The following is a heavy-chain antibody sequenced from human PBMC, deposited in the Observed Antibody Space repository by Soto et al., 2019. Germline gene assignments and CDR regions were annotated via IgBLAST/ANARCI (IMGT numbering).Heavy chain of an antibody. Sequence: QGHLVQSGGEVKKPGASVKVSCKASGYTFTRYGISWVRQAPGQGLEWMGWISGYNGDTNYAQNVQGRVSMTIDTSTSTAYMELRSLTSDDTAVYYCAKNGQPPYYFYGLDVLGQGTTVTVSS. J-gene: IGHJ6*02. D-gene: IGHD2-8*01. CDR1: GYTFTRYG. V-gene: IGHV1-18*01. CDR2: ISGYNGDT. CDR3: AKNGQPPYYFYGLDV.